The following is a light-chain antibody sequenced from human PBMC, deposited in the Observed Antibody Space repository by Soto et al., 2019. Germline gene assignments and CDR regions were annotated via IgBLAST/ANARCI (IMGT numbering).Light chain of an antibody. CDR3: CSYTTTASSV. Sequence: QSALTQPASVSGSPGQSITISCTGTSTDVGSYDLVSWYQQHTGKAPKLLIYEDTKRPSGVSYRFSASKSGNTASLTISGLQTEDEADYYCCSYTTTASSVFGSGTKLTVL. J-gene: IGLJ1*01. CDR1: STDVGSYDL. CDR2: EDT. V-gene: IGLV2-23*01.